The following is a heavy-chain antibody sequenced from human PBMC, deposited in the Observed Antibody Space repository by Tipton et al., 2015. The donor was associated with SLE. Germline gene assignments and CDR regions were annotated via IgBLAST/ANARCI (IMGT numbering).Heavy chain of an antibody. CDR1: GGSISSSSYY. V-gene: IGHV4-39*07. Sequence: TLSLTCTVSGGSISSSSYYWGWIRQPPGKGLEWIGSIYYSGSTYYNPSLKSRVTISVDTSKNQFSLKLSSVTAADTAVYYCARYTIFGVATNVFDYWGQGTLVTVSS. D-gene: IGHD3-3*01. J-gene: IGHJ4*02. CDR3: ARYTIFGVATNVFDY. CDR2: IYYSGST.